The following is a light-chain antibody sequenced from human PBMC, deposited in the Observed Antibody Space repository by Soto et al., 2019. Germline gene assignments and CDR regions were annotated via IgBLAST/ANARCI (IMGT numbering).Light chain of an antibody. Sequence: QSVLTQPPSASVSPGQSVTISCTGTSSDVGGYNYVSWYQQHPGKAPKLMIYEVSKRPSGVPDRFSGSKSGNTASLTVSGLQAEDEADYYCSSYAGSNNPFVFGTGTKVTVL. CDR1: SSDVGGYNY. CDR2: EVS. J-gene: IGLJ1*01. V-gene: IGLV2-8*01. CDR3: SSYAGSNNPFV.